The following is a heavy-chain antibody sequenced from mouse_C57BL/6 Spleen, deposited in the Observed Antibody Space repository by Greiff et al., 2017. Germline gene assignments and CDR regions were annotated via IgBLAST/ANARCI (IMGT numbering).Heavy chain of an antibody. V-gene: IGHV1-54*01. CDR2: INPGSGGT. CDR1: GYAFTNYL. Sequence: QVQLKQSGAELVRPGTSVKVSCKASGYAFTNYLIEWVKQRPGQGLEWIGVINPGSGGTNYNEKFKGKATLTADKSSSTAYMQLSSLTSEDSAVYVCARSGDGYYPYAMDYWGQGTSVTVSS. J-gene: IGHJ4*01. CDR3: ARSGDGYYPYAMDY. D-gene: IGHD2-3*01.